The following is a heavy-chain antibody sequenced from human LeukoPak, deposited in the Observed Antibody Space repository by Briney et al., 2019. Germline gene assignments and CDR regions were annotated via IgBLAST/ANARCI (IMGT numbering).Heavy chain of an antibody. D-gene: IGHD1-26*01. Sequence: PSETLSLTCTVSGGSISSSSYYWGWIRQPPGKGLEWIGSIYYSGSTYYNPSLKSRVTISVDTSKNQFSLKLSSVTAADTAVYYCARAGATGAYSWFDPWGQGTLVTVSS. V-gene: IGHV4-39*07. CDR2: IYYSGST. J-gene: IGHJ5*02. CDR3: ARAGATGAYSWFDP. CDR1: GGSISSSSYY.